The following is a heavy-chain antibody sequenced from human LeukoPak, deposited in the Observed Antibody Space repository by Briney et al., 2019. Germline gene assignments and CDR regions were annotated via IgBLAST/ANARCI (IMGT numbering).Heavy chain of an antibody. CDR3: ASGGGWYWSFDY. Sequence: SQTLSLTCSVSGTSVSTGGFYWTWIRQLPGKGLEWIGYIYHSGSTNYHPSLKSRVIKSIDTSKNQFSLNLNSVTAADTAVYYCASGGGWYWSFDYWGQGTLVTVSS. D-gene: IGHD6-19*01. CDR1: GTSVSTGGFY. V-gene: IGHV4-31*03. J-gene: IGHJ4*02. CDR2: IYHSGST.